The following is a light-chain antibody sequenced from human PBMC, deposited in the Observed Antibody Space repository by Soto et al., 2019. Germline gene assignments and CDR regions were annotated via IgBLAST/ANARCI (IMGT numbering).Light chain of an antibody. V-gene: IGKV1-33*01. CDR3: QQYDDAPLT. CDR2: DAS. Sequence: IQMTQSPSSLSASLGDGVTITCQASQDIGNYLNWYQQKPGKAPKLLIHDASNLETGVPSRFRGSGSGTDFTFTISSLQPEDFATYYCQQYDDAPLTFGGGTKVDIK. CDR1: QDIGNY. J-gene: IGKJ4*01.